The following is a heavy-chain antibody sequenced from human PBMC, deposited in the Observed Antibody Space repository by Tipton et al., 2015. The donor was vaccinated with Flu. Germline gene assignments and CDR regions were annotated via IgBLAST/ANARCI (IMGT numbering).Heavy chain of an antibody. V-gene: IGHV4-39*07. CDR3: ATSGWRDPRGSFDF. Sequence: GLVKPSETLSLTCTVSGASISSTSYFWGWIRQPPGKGLEWIGTMYHNGGTYFNPSLKSRVSMAVDTSEKQFSLRVNSVTAADTAVYYCATSGWRDPRGSFDFWGQGTLVTVSS. CDR2: MYHNGGT. D-gene: IGHD5-24*01. CDR1: GASISSTSYF. J-gene: IGHJ4*02.